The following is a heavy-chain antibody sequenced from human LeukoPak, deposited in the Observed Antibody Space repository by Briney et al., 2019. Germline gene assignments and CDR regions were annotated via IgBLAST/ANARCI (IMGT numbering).Heavy chain of an antibody. CDR3: ARAMGGYVGY. CDR1: GGSISSYY. Sequence: SSETLSLTCTVSGGSISSYYWSWIRQPPGKGLEWIGEINHSGSTNYNPSLKSRVTISVDTSKNQFSLKLSSVTAADTAVYYCARAMGGYVGYWGQGTLVTVSS. D-gene: IGHD5-12*01. V-gene: IGHV4-34*01. CDR2: INHSGST. J-gene: IGHJ4*02.